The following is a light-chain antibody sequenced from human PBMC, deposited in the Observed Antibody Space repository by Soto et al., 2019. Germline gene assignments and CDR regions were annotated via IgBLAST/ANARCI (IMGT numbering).Light chain of an antibody. J-gene: IGKJ4*01. Sequence: DIQMTQSPSSLSASVGDRVTITCRASQSISSFVNWYQQKPGKAPNLLIYAASRLQSGVPSRFSGSGAGTDFTLTISSLQPEDFATYYCQHSYSPLRTVGGGTKVEVK. CDR2: AAS. CDR1: QSISSF. CDR3: QHSYSPLRT. V-gene: IGKV1-39*01.